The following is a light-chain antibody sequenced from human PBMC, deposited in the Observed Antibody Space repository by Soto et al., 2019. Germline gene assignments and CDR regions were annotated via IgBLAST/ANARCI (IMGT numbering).Light chain of an antibody. CDR1: QSIGNF. CDR3: HHYGNSTIYPWT. V-gene: IGKV3-20*01. Sequence: IGLTQSPAILSLSPGERATLSCRASQSIGNFLAWYQQKPGQPPRLLIFDASNMAAGVPDRFSGSGSGTDVTLTISRLGPVDSAVYSTHHYGNSTIYPWTFGQGTKVDIK. J-gene: IGKJ1*01. CDR2: DAS.